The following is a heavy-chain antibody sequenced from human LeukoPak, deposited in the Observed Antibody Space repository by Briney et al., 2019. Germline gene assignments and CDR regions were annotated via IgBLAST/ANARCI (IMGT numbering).Heavy chain of an antibody. V-gene: IGHV3-21*04. J-gene: IGHJ6*03. Sequence: PGGSLRLSCAASGFTFSSYSMNWVRQAPGKGLEWVSFISTSSSYIYYADSVKGRFTISRDNAKNSLYLQMNSLRAEDTALYYCARGAAAGDYYYYYMDVWGKGTTVTVSS. CDR2: ISTSSSYI. CDR1: GFTFSSYS. CDR3: ARGAAAGDYYYYYMDV. D-gene: IGHD6-13*01.